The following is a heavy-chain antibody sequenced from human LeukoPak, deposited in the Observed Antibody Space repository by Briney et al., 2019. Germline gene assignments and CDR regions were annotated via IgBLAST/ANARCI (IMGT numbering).Heavy chain of an antibody. J-gene: IGHJ6*02. D-gene: IGHD2-2*01. Sequence: SETLSLTCAVYGGSFSGYYWSWIRQPPGKWLEWIGEINHSGSTNYNPSLKSRVTISVDTSKNQFSLKLSSVTAAGTAVYYCASLPTPPYDYYYGMDVWGQGTTVTVSS. CDR1: GGSFSGYY. CDR2: INHSGST. CDR3: ASLPTPPYDYYYGMDV. V-gene: IGHV4-34*01.